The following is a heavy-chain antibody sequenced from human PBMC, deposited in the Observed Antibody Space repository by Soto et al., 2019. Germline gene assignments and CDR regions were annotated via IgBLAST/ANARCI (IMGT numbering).Heavy chain of an antibody. J-gene: IGHJ4*02. CDR3: ARERNWGSSYYFDY. V-gene: IGHV3-7*03. Sequence: GGSLRLSCAASGFTFSSYWMSWVRQAPGKGLEWVANIKQDGSEKYYVDSVKGRFTISRDNAKNSLYLQMNSLRAEDTAVYYCARERNWGSSYYFDYWGQGTLVTVSS. CDR1: GFTFSSYW. CDR2: IKQDGSEK. D-gene: IGHD7-27*01.